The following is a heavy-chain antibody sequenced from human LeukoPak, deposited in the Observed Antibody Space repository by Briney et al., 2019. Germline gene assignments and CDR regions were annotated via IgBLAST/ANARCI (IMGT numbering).Heavy chain of an antibody. CDR1: GGSISSGDYY. CDR3: ARDTDMVRGVIKRAFDI. CDR2: IYYSGST. D-gene: IGHD3-10*01. Sequence: SETLSLTCTVSGGSISSGDYYWSWIRQPPGKGLEWNGYIYYSGSTYYNPSLKSRVTISVDTSKNQFSLKLSSVTAADTAVYYCARDTDMVRGVIKRAFDIWGQGTMVTVSS. J-gene: IGHJ3*02. V-gene: IGHV4-30-4*08.